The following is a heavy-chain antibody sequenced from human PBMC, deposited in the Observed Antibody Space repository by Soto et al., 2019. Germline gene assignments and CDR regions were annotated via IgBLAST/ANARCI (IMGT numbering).Heavy chain of an antibody. D-gene: IGHD7-27*01. CDR1: GGSISNHY. CDR3: ARSNWYSEY. J-gene: IGHJ4*02. V-gene: IGHV4-59*11. CDR2: IYYNGNT. Sequence: QVQLQESGPGLVKPSETLSLTCTVSGGSISNHYWSWIRQPPGKGLEWIGYIYYNGNTNYNPSLKGRVTMSVDTSKNQCSLKLSSVTAADTAVYYCARSNWYSEYWGQGTLVTVSS.